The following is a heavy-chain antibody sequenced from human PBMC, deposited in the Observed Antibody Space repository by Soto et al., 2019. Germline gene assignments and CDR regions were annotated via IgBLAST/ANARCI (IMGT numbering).Heavy chain of an antibody. Sequence: SETLSLTCTVSGGSISSGGYYWSWIRQHPGKGLEWIGYIYYSGSTYYNPSLKSRATISVDTSKNQFSLKLSSVTAADTAVYYCARDRVYYYDSSGYYNYYGMDVWGQGTTVTVSS. CDR2: IYYSGST. J-gene: IGHJ6*02. CDR3: ARDRVYYYDSSGYYNYYGMDV. V-gene: IGHV4-31*03. D-gene: IGHD3-22*01. CDR1: GGSISSGGYY.